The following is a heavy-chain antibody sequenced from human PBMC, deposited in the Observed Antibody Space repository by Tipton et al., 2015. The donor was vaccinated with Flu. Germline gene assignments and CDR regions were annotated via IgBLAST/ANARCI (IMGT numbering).Heavy chain of an antibody. Sequence: SLRLSCAASGFTFSSYGMHWVRQAPGKGLEWVAVMSYDGSNKYYAGSVKGRFTISRDNSKNTLFLEMSSLRAEDTAVYYCAKELWGNGNTGADFDYWGQGTLVTVSS. J-gene: IGHJ4*02. D-gene: IGHD2-21*01. CDR1: GFTFSSYG. V-gene: IGHV3-30*18. CDR3: AKELWGNGNTGADFDY. CDR2: MSYDGSNK.